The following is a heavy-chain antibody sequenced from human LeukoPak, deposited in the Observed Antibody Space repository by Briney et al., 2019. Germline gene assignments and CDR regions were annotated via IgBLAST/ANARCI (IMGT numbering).Heavy chain of an antibody. Sequence: SETLSLTCTVSGGSISSYYWSWIRQPAGKGLEWIGRIYTSGSTNYNPSLKSRVTMSVDTSKNQFSLKLSSVTAADTAVYYCAREIESGSGSSTFDYWSQGTLVTVSS. CDR3: AREIESGSGSSTFDY. CDR2: IYTSGST. V-gene: IGHV4-4*07. CDR1: GGSISSYY. J-gene: IGHJ4*02. D-gene: IGHD3-10*01.